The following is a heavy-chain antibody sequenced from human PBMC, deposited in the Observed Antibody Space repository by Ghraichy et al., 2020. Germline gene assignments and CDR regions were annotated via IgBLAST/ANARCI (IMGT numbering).Heavy chain of an antibody. Sequence: SETLSLTCAVYGGSFSGYYWSWIRQPPGKGLEWIGEINHSGSTNYNPSLKSRVTISVDTSKNQFSLKLSSVTAADTAVYYCARAPFVVVPAAISSIGGRVFDYWGQGTLVTVSS. CDR2: INHSGST. CDR1: GGSFSGYY. D-gene: IGHD2-2*02. CDR3: ARAPFVVVPAAISSIGGRVFDY. J-gene: IGHJ4*02. V-gene: IGHV4-34*01.